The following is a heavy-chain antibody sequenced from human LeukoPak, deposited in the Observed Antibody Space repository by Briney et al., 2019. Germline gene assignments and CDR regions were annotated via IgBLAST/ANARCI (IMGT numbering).Heavy chain of an antibody. CDR3: AITYYYDSSGYARDY. D-gene: IGHD3-22*01. CDR1: GYTFTSYG. J-gene: IGHJ4*02. CDR2: ISAYNGNT. V-gene: IGHV1-18*01. Sequence: GASVKVSCKASGYTFTSYGISWVRQAPGQGLEWMGWISAYNGNTNYAQKLQGRVTMTTDTSTSTAYMELRSLRSDDTAVYYCAITYYYDSSGYARDYGGQGTLVTVSS.